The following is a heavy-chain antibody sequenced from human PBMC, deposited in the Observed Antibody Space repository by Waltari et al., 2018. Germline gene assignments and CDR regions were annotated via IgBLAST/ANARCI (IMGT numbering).Heavy chain of an antibody. J-gene: IGHJ4*02. CDR3: ARSGYGSGSYEFDY. D-gene: IGHD3-10*01. CDR2: INHSGST. CDR1: GGSFSGYY. Sequence: QVQLQQWGAGLLKPSETLSLTCAVYGGSFSGYYWSWIRQPPGKGLEWIGEINHSGSTNYNPSLKRRVTISVDSSKNQFSLKLGSVTAADTAVYYCARSGYGSGSYEFDYWGQGTLVTVSS. V-gene: IGHV4-34*01.